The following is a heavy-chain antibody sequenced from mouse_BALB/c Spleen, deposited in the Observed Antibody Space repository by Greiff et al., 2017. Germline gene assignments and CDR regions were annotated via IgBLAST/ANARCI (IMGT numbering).Heavy chain of an antibody. D-gene: IGHD2-4*01. J-gene: IGHJ2*01. CDR2: ISSGGSYT. Sequence: EVKVVESGGGLVKPGGSLKLSCAASGFTFSSYTMSWVRQTPEKRLEWVATISSGGSYTYYPDSVKGRFTISRDNAKNTLYLQHSSLKSEDTAMYYCTRDDYDGYYFDYWGQGTTLTVSS. CDR3: TRDDYDGYYFDY. CDR1: GFTFSSYT. V-gene: IGHV5-6-4*01.